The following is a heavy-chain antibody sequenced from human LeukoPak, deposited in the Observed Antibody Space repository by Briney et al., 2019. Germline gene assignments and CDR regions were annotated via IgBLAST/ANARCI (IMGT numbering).Heavy chain of an antibody. CDR3: ARKKARRGNYYGSGSYYWFDP. D-gene: IGHD3-10*01. Sequence: PSETLSLTCTVSGGSISSAGYYWGWIRQPPGKGLEWIGSIYYSGSTYYNPSLKSRVTISVDTSKNQFSLKLSSVTAADTAVYYCARKKARRGNYYGSGSYYWFDPWGQGTLVTVSS. V-gene: IGHV4-39*01. CDR2: IYYSGST. J-gene: IGHJ5*02. CDR1: GGSISSAGYY.